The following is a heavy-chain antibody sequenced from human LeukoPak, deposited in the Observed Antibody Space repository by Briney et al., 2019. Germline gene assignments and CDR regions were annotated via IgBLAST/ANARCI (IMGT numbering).Heavy chain of an antibody. CDR2: IIWDSKNT. V-gene: IGHV3-9*01. Sequence: GGSLSLSCAASGFTLDDYAMDWARQAPGKGLEWVSCIIWDSKNTGYAHSGDGRLTISRDHTKNSLYMRMNSQRATGTALYLCAKGGMSSTTCYNDYWGQGTLVTVSS. J-gene: IGHJ4*02. CDR3: AKGGMSSTTCYNDY. D-gene: IGHD2-2*02. CDR1: GFTLDDYA.